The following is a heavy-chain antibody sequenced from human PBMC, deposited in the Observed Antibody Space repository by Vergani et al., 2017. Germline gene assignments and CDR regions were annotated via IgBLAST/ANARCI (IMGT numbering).Heavy chain of an antibody. Sequence: QVQLQESGPGLVKPSQTLSLTCTVSGGSISSGGYYWSWIRQHPGKGLEWIGYIYYSGSTYYNPSLKSRVTISVDTSKNQFSRKLSSVTAADTAVYYCARERNYYDSSGYASLFDYWGQGTLVTVSS. D-gene: IGHD3-22*01. J-gene: IGHJ4*02. CDR3: ARERNYYDSSGYASLFDY. CDR2: IYYSGST. V-gene: IGHV4-31*03. CDR1: GGSISSGGYY.